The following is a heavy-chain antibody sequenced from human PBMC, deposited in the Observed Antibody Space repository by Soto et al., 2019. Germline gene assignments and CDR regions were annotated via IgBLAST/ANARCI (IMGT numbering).Heavy chain of an antibody. CDR3: ARKHEGVSRL. V-gene: IGHV3-21*01. Sequence: EVQLVESGGGLVKPGGSLRLSCVASGFTFTSYSMNWVRQAPGKGLEWVSSISDGSDYIVYADSMKGRFTISRDNAKNALFLELNSLRAEDTAVYFCARKHEGVSRLCGQGTLVTVSS. CDR1: GFTFTSYS. CDR2: ISDGSDYI. J-gene: IGHJ4*02. D-gene: IGHD2-2*01.